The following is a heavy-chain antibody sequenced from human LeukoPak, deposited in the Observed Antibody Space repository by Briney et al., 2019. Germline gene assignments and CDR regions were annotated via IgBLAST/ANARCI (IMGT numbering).Heavy chain of an antibody. CDR3: ARLRTAMDPFGY. J-gene: IGHJ4*02. Sequence: GESLKISCKGSGYSFTSSWIAWVRQMPGKGLEWMGIIYPGDSDTRYSLSFQGQVTISADKSISAAYLQWSSLKASDTAMYYCARLRTAMDPFGYWGQGTLVTVSS. D-gene: IGHD5-18*01. V-gene: IGHV5-51*01. CDR1: GYSFTSSW. CDR2: IYPGDSDT.